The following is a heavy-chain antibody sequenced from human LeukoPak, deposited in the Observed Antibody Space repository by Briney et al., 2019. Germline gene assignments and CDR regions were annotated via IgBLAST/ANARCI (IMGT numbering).Heavy chain of an antibody. CDR1: GYTFTNYA. D-gene: IGHD3-16*02. V-gene: IGHV7-4-1*02. CDR3: ARAYQCLGQLSLPDY. Sequence: ASVKVSCKASGYTFTNYAMNWVRQAPGQGLEWMGWIHPSTGNPTYAQDFTGRFVFSLDTSVSTTYLQISSLKAEDTAVYYCARAYQCLGQLSLPDYWGQGTLVTVSS. CDR2: IHPSTGNP. J-gene: IGHJ4*02.